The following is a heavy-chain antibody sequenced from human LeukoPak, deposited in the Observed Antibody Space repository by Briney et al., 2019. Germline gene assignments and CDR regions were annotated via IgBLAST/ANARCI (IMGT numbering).Heavy chain of an antibody. V-gene: IGHV3-72*01. J-gene: IGHJ4*02. CDR1: GFTFSDHY. D-gene: IGHD2-15*01. CDR2: TRNRANSYTT. Sequence: HPGGSLRVSCAASGFTFSDHYMDWVRQAPGKGLEWVGRTRNRANSYTTEYAASVKGRFTISRDDSKNLLYLQMNSLETEDTAVYYCARDRMSYWGQGTLVTVSS. CDR3: ARDRMSY.